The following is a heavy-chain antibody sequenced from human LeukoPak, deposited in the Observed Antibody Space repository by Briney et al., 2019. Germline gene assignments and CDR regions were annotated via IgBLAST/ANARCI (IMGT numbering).Heavy chain of an antibody. V-gene: IGHV3-23*01. CDR2: ILASGDTT. J-gene: IGHJ4*02. CDR1: GFSSNNYA. D-gene: IGHD2-2*01. CDR3: AKDEAWRPAAD. Sequence: GGSLRLSCAASGFSSNNYAMSWVRQAPGKGLEWVAAILASGDTTYYADSVKGRFIISRDNSKDTLYLRVNSLRAEDTAIYFCAKDEAWRPAADWGQGALVTVSS.